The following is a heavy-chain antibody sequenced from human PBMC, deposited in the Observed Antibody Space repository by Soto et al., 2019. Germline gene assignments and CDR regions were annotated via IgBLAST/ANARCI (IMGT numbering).Heavy chain of an antibody. CDR2: ISSSSSYI. CDR3: ARVMSPKYCTNGVCYSADY. Sequence: LRLSCAASGFTFSSYSMNWVRQAPGKGLEWVSSISSSSSYIYYADSVKGRFTISRDNAKNSLYLQMNSLRAEDTAVYYCARVMSPKYCTNGVCYSADYWGRGTLVTVSS. J-gene: IGHJ4*02. V-gene: IGHV3-21*01. D-gene: IGHD2-8*01. CDR1: GFTFSSYS.